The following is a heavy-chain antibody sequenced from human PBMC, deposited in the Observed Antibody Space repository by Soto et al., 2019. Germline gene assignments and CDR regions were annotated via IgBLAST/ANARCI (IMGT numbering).Heavy chain of an antibody. J-gene: IGHJ5*02. CDR3: ARDGYDYASGHFAP. D-gene: IGHD5-12*01. Sequence: PGGSLRLSCAASESSFRSYSIHWVRQAPGKGLEWVAVIGTDGKAQIYGDSVKGRFTISRDNAKNTLFLQMNSLRAEDTAVYYGARDGYDYASGHFAPWGQGPLVTVSS. CDR2: IGTDGKAQ. CDR1: ESSFRSYS. V-gene: IGHV3-33*08.